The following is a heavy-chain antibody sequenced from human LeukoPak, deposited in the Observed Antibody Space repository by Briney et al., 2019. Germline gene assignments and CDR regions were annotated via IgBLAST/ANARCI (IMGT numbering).Heavy chain of an antibody. CDR3: AREPLGCGGDCHFDY. J-gene: IGHJ4*02. V-gene: IGHV1-69*15. CDR1: GGPLSSYA. CDR2: IIPIYDPV. Sequence: ASVKVSCKASGGPLSSYAFSWMRQAPGQGLEWMGRIIPIYDPVDYAQRFQGRVTITADESTNTVYMELNSLTFEDTAVYYCAREPLGCGGDCHFDYWGQGTLVTVSS. D-gene: IGHD2-21*02.